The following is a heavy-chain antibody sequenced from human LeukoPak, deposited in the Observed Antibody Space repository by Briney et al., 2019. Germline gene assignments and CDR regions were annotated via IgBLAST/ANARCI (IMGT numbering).Heavy chain of an antibody. V-gene: IGHV4-59*08. D-gene: IGHD1-26*01. CDR1: GGSISSYY. Sequence: PSETLSLTCTVSGGSISSYYWSWIRQPPGKGLEWIGYIYYSGSTNYNPSLKSRVTISVDTSKNQFSLKLSSVTAADTAVYYCARSYSGSYYVFDYWGQGTLVTVSS. CDR2: IYYSGST. CDR3: ARSYSGSYYVFDY. J-gene: IGHJ4*02.